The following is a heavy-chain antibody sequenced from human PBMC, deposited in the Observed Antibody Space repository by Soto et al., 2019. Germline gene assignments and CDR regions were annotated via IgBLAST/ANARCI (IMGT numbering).Heavy chain of an antibody. Sequence: SETLSLTCTVSGGSISSSSYYWGWIRQPPGKGLEWIGSIYYSGSTYYNPSLKSRVTISVDTSKNQFSLKLSSVTAADTAVYYCARLYRSSWYNYFDYWGQGTLVTVSS. CDR1: GGSISSSSYY. CDR2: IYYSGST. J-gene: IGHJ4*02. D-gene: IGHD6-13*01. V-gene: IGHV4-39*01. CDR3: ARLYRSSWYNYFDY.